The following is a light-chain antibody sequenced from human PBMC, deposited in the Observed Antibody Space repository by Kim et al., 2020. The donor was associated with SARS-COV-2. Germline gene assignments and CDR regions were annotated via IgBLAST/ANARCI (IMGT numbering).Light chain of an antibody. CDR1: SSNIANNY. CDR2: RNN. J-gene: IGLJ3*02. Sequence: GQTDTISCSGSSSNIANNYVYWYQHLPGTAPKLLIYRNNQRPSGVPDRFSGSKSGTSASLAISGLRSEDEADYYCAVWDDSLSGRVFGGGTQLTVL. CDR3: AVWDDSLSGRV. V-gene: IGLV1-47*01.